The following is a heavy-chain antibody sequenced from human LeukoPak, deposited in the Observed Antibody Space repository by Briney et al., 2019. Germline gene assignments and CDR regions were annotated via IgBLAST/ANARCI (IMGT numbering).Heavy chain of an antibody. CDR1: GGSFSGYY. J-gene: IGHJ4*02. CDR3: ARGRVARAPFFDY. CDR2: IYHTGST. D-gene: IGHD2-15*01. Sequence: PSETLSLTCTVYGGSFSGYYWSWIRRPPGKGLEWIGEIYHTGSTDYNPSLKSRVTVSVDTSKNQFALKLSSVTAADTAVYYCARGRVARAPFFDYWGQGTLVTVSS. V-gene: IGHV4-34*01.